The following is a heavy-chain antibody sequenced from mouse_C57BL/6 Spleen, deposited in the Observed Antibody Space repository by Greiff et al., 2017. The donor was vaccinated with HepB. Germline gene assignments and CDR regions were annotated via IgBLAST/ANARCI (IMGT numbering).Heavy chain of an antibody. J-gene: IGHJ4*01. Sequence: QVQLQQSGPELVKPGASVKISCKASGYAFSSSWMNWVKQRPGKGLEWIGRIYPGDGDTNYNGKFKGKATLTADKSSSTAYMQLSSLTSEDSAVYFCARESYDGSSYDYYAMDYWGQGTSVTVSS. CDR2: IYPGDGDT. CDR3: ARESYDGSSYDYYAMDY. V-gene: IGHV1-82*01. CDR1: GYAFSSSW. D-gene: IGHD1-1*01.